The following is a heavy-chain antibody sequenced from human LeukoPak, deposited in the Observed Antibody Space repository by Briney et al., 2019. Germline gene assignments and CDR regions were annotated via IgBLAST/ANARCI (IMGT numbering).Heavy chain of an antibody. CDR1: GFTFGDYA. J-gene: IGHJ4*02. CDR2: IRSKAYGGTT. CDR3: TRVLSGGGCTDY. D-gene: IGHD3-16*01. Sequence: GRSLRLSCTASGFTFGDYAMSWVRQAPGKGLEWVGFIRSKAYGGTTEYAASVKGRFTISRDDSKSIAYLQMNSLKTEDTAVYYCTRVLSGGGCTDYWGQGTLVTVSS. V-gene: IGHV3-49*04.